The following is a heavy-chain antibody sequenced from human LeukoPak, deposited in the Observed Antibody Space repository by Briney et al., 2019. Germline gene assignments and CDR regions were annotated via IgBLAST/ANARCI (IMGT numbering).Heavy chain of an antibody. CDR1: GFTFSSYG. CDR2: ISYDGSNK. V-gene: IGHV3-30*03. J-gene: IGHJ4*02. CDR3: ARDVSYYDILTGYYPIYYFDY. D-gene: IGHD3-9*01. Sequence: GGSLRLSCAASGFTFSSYGMHWVRQAPGKGLEWVAVISYDGSNKYYADSVKGRFTISRDNSKNTLYLQMNSLRAEDTAVYYCARDVSYYDILTGYYPIYYFDYWGQGTLVTVSS.